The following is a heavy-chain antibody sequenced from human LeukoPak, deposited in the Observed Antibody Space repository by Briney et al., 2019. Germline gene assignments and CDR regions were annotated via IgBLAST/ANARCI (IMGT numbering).Heavy chain of an antibody. D-gene: IGHD6-19*01. CDR2: ISWSSLTT. V-gene: IGHV3-23*01. J-gene: IGHJ4*02. CDR1: GFTLSNYA. Sequence: GGSLRLSCAASGFTLSNYALSWVRQAPGRGLEWVSLISWSSLTTEYADSVKGRFTVSRDNSKNTLSLQMNSLNADDTAVYYCAKHVRTSVWFFDSWGQGTLVTVSS. CDR3: AKHVRTSVWFFDS.